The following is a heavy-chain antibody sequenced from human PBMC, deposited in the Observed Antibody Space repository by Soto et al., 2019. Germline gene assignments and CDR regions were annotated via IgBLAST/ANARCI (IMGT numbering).Heavy chain of an antibody. V-gene: IGHV3-66*01. CDR2: IYTDGTT. D-gene: IGHD6-13*01. Sequence: EVQLVESGGGLVXXXGSLRLXXXXXGFSVNSYDMHWVRQAPGRGLEWASLIYTDGTTYYADSVRGRFTVSRDQSKNTLFLQMNSLRAEDTGVYYCARDFVKNASSWYAFDIWGQGTLVSVSS. CDR3: ARDFVKNASSWYAFDI. J-gene: IGHJ3*02. CDR1: GFSVNSYD.